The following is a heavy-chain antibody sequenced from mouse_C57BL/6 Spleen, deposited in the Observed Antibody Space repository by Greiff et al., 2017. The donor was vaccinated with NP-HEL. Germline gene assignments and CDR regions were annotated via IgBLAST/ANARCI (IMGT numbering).Heavy chain of an antibody. CDR2: ISYDGSN. J-gene: IGHJ3*01. CDR1: GYSITSGYY. V-gene: IGHV3-6*01. CDR3: ALYYYGSSVGFAY. D-gene: IGHD1-1*01. Sequence: EVQLQQSGPGLVKPSQSLSLTCSVTGYSITSGYYWNWIRQFPGNKLEWMGYISYDGSNNYNPSLKNRISITRDTSKNQFFLKLNSVTTEDTATYYCALYYYGSSVGFAYWGQGTLVTVSA.